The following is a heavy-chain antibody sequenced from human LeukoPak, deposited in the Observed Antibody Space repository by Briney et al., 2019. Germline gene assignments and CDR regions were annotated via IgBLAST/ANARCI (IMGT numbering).Heavy chain of an antibody. J-gene: IGHJ4*02. CDR2: ISYDGSNK. CDR3: ARGIVAPRPYFDY. D-gene: IGHD2-15*01. CDR1: GFTFSSYA. Sequence: PGGSLRLSCAASGFTFSSYAMHWVRQAPGKGLEWVAVISYDGSNKYYADSVKGRFTISRDNSKNTLYLQMNSLRAEDTAVYYCARGIVAPRPYFDYWGQGTLVTVSS. V-gene: IGHV3-30-3*01.